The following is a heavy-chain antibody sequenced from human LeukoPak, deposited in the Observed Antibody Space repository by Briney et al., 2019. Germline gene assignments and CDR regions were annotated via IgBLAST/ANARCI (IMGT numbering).Heavy chain of an antibody. Sequence: SETLSLTCSVSGGSISGSSHYWGWIRQPPGKGLEWIGSIYYSGSTYYNPSLKSRVTIHVDTSKNQFSLNLSSVTAADTAVYYCARRVGPWITMVRGVRRFFPNWFDPWGQGTLVTVSS. CDR1: GGSISGSSHY. V-gene: IGHV4-39*01. CDR2: IYYSGST. CDR3: ARRVGPWITMVRGVRRFFPNWFDP. J-gene: IGHJ5*02. D-gene: IGHD3-10*01.